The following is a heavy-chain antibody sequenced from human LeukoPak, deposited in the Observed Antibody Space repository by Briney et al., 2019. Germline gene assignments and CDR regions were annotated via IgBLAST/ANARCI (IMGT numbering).Heavy chain of an antibody. V-gene: IGHV4-38-2*02. CDR2: IYHSGTA. CDR3: ARSGFYDYVWGISFDY. D-gene: IGHD3-16*01. J-gene: IGHJ4*02. Sequence: SETLSLTCTVSGYSITHAYYWGWIRQSPGKGLEWIGSIYHSGTAYYNPSLKSRVTISVDTSKNQFSLKLTSVTAADTAVYYCARSGFYDYVWGISFDYWGPGTLVTVSS. CDR1: GYSITHAYY.